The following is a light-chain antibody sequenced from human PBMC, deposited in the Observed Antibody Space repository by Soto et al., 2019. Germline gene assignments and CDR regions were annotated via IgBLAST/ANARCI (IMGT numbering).Light chain of an antibody. CDR2: AAS. V-gene: IGKV1-5*01. CDR1: QTISSW. CDR3: QQYNSYSIT. Sequence: DIPVTQSPDTLCGSVGERVALTGLASQTISSWLAWYQQKPGKAPKLLIYAASTLQSGVPSRFSGSGSGTEFTLTISSLQPDDFTTYYCQQYNSYSITFGQGTRLEIK. J-gene: IGKJ5*01.